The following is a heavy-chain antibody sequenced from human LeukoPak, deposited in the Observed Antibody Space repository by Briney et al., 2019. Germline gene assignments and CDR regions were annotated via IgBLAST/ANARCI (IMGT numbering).Heavy chain of an antibody. CDR2: IKQDGSEK. V-gene: IGHV3-7*01. J-gene: IGHJ4*02. CDR1: GFTFSTYW. D-gene: IGHD3-22*01. CDR3: ARGSGYQDPYDY. Sequence: GGSLRLSCATSGFTFSTYWVSWVRQAPGKGLEWVANIKQDGSEKYYADSVKGRFTISRDNAKNSLYLQMNSLRVEDTAVYYCARGSGYQDPYDYWGQGTLVTVSS.